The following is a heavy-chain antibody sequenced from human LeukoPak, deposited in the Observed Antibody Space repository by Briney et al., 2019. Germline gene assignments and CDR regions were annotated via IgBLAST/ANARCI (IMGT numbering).Heavy chain of an antibody. J-gene: IGHJ4*02. CDR2: IYYTGST. V-gene: IGHV4-31*03. CDR3: ARSLLRLSGSSDV. D-gene: IGHD1-26*01. Sequence: SETLSLTCTVSGGSISSGGYYWGWIRQHAGKGLEWIGYIYYTGSTYYNPSLKSRVTISVDTSKNQFSLKLRSVTAADTAVYYCARSLLRLSGSSDVWGQGTLVTVSS. CDR1: GGSISSGGYY.